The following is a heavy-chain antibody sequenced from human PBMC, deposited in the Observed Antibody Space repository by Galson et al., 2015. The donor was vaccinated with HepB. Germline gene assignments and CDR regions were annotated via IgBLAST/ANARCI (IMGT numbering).Heavy chain of an antibody. V-gene: IGHV3-23*01. CDR2: ISGSGGST. J-gene: IGHJ5*02. D-gene: IGHD6-13*01. Sequence: SLRLSCAASGFTFSSYAMSWVRQAPGKGLEWVSAISGSGGSTYYADSVKGRFTISRDNSKNTLYLQMNSLRAEDTAVYYCAKDGAPQYSSSWYYGVGGFDPWGREPWSPSPQ. CDR1: GFTFSSYA. CDR3: AKDGAPQYSSSWYYGVGGFDP.